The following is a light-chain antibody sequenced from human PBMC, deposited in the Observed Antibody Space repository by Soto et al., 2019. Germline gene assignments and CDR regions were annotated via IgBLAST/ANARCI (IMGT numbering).Light chain of an antibody. CDR1: QSVSSSY. CDR3: QQYGSSRT. J-gene: IGKJ1*01. V-gene: IGKV3-20*01. Sequence: EIVLPQSPGSLSLSSVERATLSCRASQSVSSSYLAWYQQKPGQAPRLLIYGASSRATGIPDRFSGSGSGTDFTLTISRLEPEDFAVYYCQQYGSSRTFGQGTKVDIK. CDR2: GAS.